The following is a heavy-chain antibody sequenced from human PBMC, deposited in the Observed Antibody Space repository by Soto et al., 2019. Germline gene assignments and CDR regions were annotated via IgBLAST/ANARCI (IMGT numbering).Heavy chain of an antibody. J-gene: IGHJ6*02. CDR1: GYTLTSYG. Sequence: QVQLVQSGAEVKRPGASLKVSCKASGYTLTSYGISWVRQAPGQGLEWMGWISAYNGNTDYAQKLQGRVTMTTDTTPSTAYMELRSLRSDDTAVYYCARGAVGPYYYGLDVWGQGTTVTVSS. CDR3: ARGAVGPYYYGLDV. D-gene: IGHD2-15*01. V-gene: IGHV1-18*01. CDR2: ISAYNGNT.